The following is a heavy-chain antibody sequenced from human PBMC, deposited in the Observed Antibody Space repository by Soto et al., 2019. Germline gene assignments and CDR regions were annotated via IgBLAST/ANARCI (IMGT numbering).Heavy chain of an antibody. V-gene: IGHV4-59*01. CDR3: ASNYYDISGYYLLGDYYYYYGMDV. CDR2: ISDGGST. CDR1: GGSIYTYY. D-gene: IGHD3-22*01. J-gene: IGHJ6*02. Sequence: PSETLSLTCNVSGGSIYTYYWNWIRQSPGKGLEWIGYISDGGSTNYNPSLKSRVTISVDTSKKQVSLKLSSVSAADTAVYYCASNYYDISGYYLLGDYYYYYGMDVWGQGTTVTVSS.